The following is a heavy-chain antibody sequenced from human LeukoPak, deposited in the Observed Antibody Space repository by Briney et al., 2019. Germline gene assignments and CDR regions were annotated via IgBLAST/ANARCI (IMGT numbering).Heavy chain of an antibody. CDR1: GFPISTNY. CDR3: ARYHITMIRGVSYYYYGMDV. V-gene: IGHV3-53*01. CDR2: IYSGGNT. J-gene: IGHJ6*02. D-gene: IGHD3-10*01. Sequence: GGSLRLSCAASGFPISTNYMSWVRQAPGKGPEWVSIIYSGGNTFYADSVKGRFTISRDSSKNTLFLQMISLRAEDTAVYYCARYHITMIRGVSYYYYGMDVWGQGTTVTVSS.